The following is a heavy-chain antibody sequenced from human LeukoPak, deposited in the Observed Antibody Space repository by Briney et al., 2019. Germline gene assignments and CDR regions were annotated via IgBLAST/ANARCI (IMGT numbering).Heavy chain of an antibody. V-gene: IGHV3-20*04. D-gene: IGHD1-26*01. CDR3: AKGGWELLRYYMDV. CDR1: GFIFDDYG. J-gene: IGHJ6*03. CDR2: INWNGGKT. Sequence: SGGSLRLSCEASGFIFDDYGMNWVRQVPGRGLEWVAGINWNGGKTGYADSVQGRFTISRDNAKNSLYLQMNSLRAEDTALYYCAKGGWELLRYYMDVWGKGTTVTISS.